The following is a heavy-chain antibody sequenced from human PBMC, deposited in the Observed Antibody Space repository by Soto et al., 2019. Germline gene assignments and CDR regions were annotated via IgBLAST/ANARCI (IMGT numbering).Heavy chain of an antibody. J-gene: IGHJ4*02. CDR1: GFSFTHYR. CDR2: VNADGSST. D-gene: IGHD1-7*01. CDR3: AKAGDWNYVFDF. V-gene: IGHV3-74*01. Sequence: EVRLVESGGGQVHPGGSLRLSCAASGFSFTHYRIHWVRQVPGKGLEWVCRVNADGSSTNYAGFAKGRFTISRDNSKNMAYLEMSNLRADDPALYYCAKAGDWNYVFDFWGQGTSVLVSS.